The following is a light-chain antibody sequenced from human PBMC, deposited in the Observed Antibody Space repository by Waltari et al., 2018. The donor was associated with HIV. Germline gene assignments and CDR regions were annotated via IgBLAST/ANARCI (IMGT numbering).Light chain of an antibody. CDR3: ATWDDSLNGWV. Sequence: QSVLTQPPSASGTPGQRVTISCSGSSSNIGSNTVNWYRQLPGTAPKLLIYSNNQRPAGCRDRFSGSKSGTSASLAISGLQSDYEADYYCATWDDSLNGWVFGGGTKLTVL. V-gene: IGLV1-44*01. J-gene: IGLJ3*02. CDR1: SSNIGSNT. CDR2: SNN.